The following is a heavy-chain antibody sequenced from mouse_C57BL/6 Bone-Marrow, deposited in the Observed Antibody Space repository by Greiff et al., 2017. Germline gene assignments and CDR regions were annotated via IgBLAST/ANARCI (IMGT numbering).Heavy chain of an antibody. Sequence: QVQLQQPGAELVMPGASVKLSCKASGYTFTSYWMHWVKQRPGQGLEWIGEIDPSDSYTNYNQKFKGKSTLTVDKSSSTAYMQLSSLPSEDSAVXYCASSSYGYFDVWGTGTTVTVSS. CDR1: GYTFTSYW. CDR2: IDPSDSYT. D-gene: IGHD1-1*01. V-gene: IGHV1-69*01. CDR3: ASSSYGYFDV. J-gene: IGHJ1*03.